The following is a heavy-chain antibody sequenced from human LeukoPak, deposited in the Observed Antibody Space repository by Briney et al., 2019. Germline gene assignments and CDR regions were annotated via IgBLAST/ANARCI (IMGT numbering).Heavy chain of an antibody. CDR2: INSDGSST. CDR1: GFTFNSYW. CDR3: AKGSIAAAGTFDH. V-gene: IGHV3-74*01. Sequence: PGGSLRLSCAASGFTFNSYWMHWVRQAPGKGLVWVSRINSDGSSTSYADSVKGRFTISRDNSKNTLYLQMNSLRVEDTAVYYCAKGSIAAAGTFDHWGQGTLVTVSS. D-gene: IGHD6-13*01. J-gene: IGHJ4*02.